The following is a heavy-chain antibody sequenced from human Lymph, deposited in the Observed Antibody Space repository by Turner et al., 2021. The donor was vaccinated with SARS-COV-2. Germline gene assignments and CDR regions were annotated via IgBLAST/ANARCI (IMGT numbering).Heavy chain of an antibody. J-gene: IGHJ4*02. Sequence: QVQLQESGPGLVKPAGTLSLTCAVSGGSISSTNWWRWFRQPPGKGLEWSGEIYHSRSTNYNPSLKSRVTISVDKSKNQFSLKLSSVTAADTAVYYCATKYCSGGKCSYFDYWGQGTLVTVSS. V-gene: IGHV4-4*02. CDR1: GGSISSTNW. D-gene: IGHD2-15*01. CDR3: ATKYCSGGKCSYFDY. CDR2: IYHSRST.